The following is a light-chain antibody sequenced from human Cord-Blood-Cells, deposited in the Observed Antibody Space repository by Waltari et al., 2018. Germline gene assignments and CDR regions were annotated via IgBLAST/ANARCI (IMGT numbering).Light chain of an antibody. CDR2: DVS. CDR3: CSYAGSYTPWV. V-gene: IGLV2-11*01. J-gene: IGLJ3*02. Sequence: QSALTQPRSVSGSPGQSVTIACTGPSSDVAGYNYVSGYQQHPGIAPKLMIDDVSNRPSGVPDRFSGSKSGNTASLTISGLQAEDEADYYCCSYAGSYTPWVFGGGTKLTVL. CDR1: SSDVAGYNY.